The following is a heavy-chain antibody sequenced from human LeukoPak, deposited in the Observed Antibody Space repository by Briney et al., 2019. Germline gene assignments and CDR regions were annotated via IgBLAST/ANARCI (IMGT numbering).Heavy chain of an antibody. D-gene: IGHD3-22*01. V-gene: IGHV3-30*18. CDR3: AKDLSRGGYHYFDY. Sequence: GGSLRLSCAASGFTFSSYGMHWVRQAPGKGLEWVAVISYDGSNKLYADSVKGRFTISRDNSKNTLYLQMNSQRPEDTAVYYCAKDLSRGGYHYFDYWGQGTVVTVSS. CDR2: ISYDGSNK. CDR1: GFTFSSYG. J-gene: IGHJ4*02.